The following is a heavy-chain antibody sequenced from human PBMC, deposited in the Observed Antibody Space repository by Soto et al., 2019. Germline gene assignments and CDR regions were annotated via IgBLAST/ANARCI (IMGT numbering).Heavy chain of an antibody. CDR2: ISAYNGNT. D-gene: IGHD3-10*01. CDR3: ARDLGLLLWFGELPNTQGHYYYGMDV. J-gene: IGHJ6*02. V-gene: IGHV1-18*01. CDR1: GYTFTSYG. Sequence: ASVKVSCKASGYTFTSYGISWVRQAPGQGLEWMGWISAYNGNTNYAQKLQGRVTMTTDTSTSTAYMELRSLGSDDTAVYYCARDLGLLLWFGELPNTQGHYYYGMDVWGQGTTVTVSS.